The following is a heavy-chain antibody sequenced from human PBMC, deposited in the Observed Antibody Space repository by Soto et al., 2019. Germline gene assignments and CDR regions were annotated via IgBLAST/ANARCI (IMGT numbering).Heavy chain of an antibody. CDR2: IYYSGST. CDR3: ARGRWFDP. CDR1: ADSISSYY. Sequence: SETLSLTCTFSADSISSYYWSWIRQPPGKGLEWIGYIYYSGSTNYNPSLKSRVTISVDTSKNQFSLKLSSVTAADTAVDCCARGRWFDPWGQGTLVTVSS. J-gene: IGHJ5*02. V-gene: IGHV4-59*01.